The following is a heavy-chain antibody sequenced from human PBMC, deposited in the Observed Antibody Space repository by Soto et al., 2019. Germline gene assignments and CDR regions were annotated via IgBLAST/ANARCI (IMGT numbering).Heavy chain of an antibody. CDR2: IWYDGSNK. CDR1: GFTFSSYG. V-gene: IGHV3-33*01. CDR3: ARDEDGLGYFDY. Sequence: QVQLVESGGGVVQPGRSLRLSCAASGFTFSSYGMHWVRQAPGKGLEWVAVIWYDGSNKYYADSVKGRFTISRDNYKNTLYLQMNSLRAEDTAVYYCARDEDGLGYFDYWGKGTLVTVAS. D-gene: IGHD6-19*01. J-gene: IGHJ4*02.